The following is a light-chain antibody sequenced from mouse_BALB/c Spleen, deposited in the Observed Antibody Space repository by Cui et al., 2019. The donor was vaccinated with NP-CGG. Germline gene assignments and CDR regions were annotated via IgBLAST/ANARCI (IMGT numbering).Light chain of an antibody. Sequence: QALVTLASALTTSPGETVTLTCRSSTGAVTTSNYANWVQEKPDHLFTGLIGGTNNRVPGVPARFSGSLIGDKAALTITGAQTEDEAIYFCVLWYNNHWVFGGGTKLTVL. CDR2: GTN. V-gene: IGLV1*01. J-gene: IGLJ1*01. CDR3: VLWYNNHWV. CDR1: TGAVTTSNY.